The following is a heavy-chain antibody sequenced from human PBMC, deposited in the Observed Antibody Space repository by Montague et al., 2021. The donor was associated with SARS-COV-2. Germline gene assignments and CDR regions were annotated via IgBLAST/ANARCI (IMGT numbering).Heavy chain of an antibody. D-gene: IGHD3-9*01. CDR2: ISGSGGST. V-gene: IGHV3-23*01. CDR3: AKMAYSDWVIGFYGMDV. Sequence: SLRLSCAASGFTFSSYSMSWVRQAPGKGLEWVSVISGSGGSTYYADSVKGRFTITRDNSKNTLYLQMNSLRAEDTAVYYCAKMAYSDWVIGFYGMDVWGQGTMVTASS. CDR1: GFTFSSYS. J-gene: IGHJ6*02.